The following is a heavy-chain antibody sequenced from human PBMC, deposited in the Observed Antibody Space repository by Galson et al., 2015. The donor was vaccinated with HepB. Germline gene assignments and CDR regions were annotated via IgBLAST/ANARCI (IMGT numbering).Heavy chain of an antibody. D-gene: IGHD3-10*01. CDR2: IRSKANSYAT. J-gene: IGHJ6*02. Sequence: SLRLSCAASGFTFSGSAMHWVRQASGKGLEWVGRIRSKANSYATAYAASVKGRFTISRDDSTNTAYLQMNSLKTEDTAVYYCTRRGPTYGSGSGYGMDVWGQGTTVTVSS. CDR3: TRRGPTYGSGSGYGMDV. CDR1: GFTFSGSA. V-gene: IGHV3-73*01.